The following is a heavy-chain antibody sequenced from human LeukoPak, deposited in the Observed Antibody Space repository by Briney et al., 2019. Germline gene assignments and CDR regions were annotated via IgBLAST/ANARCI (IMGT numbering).Heavy chain of an antibody. CDR3: ARDDAVGPLGY. Sequence: SETLSLTCTVSGGSISSYYWSWIRQPPGKGLEWIGYIYYSGSTNYNPSLKSRVTISVDTSKNQFSLKLSSVTAADTAVYYCARDDAVGPLGYWGQGTLVTVSS. CDR1: GGSISSYY. CDR2: IYYSGST. J-gene: IGHJ4*02. D-gene: IGHD1-26*01. V-gene: IGHV4-59*12.